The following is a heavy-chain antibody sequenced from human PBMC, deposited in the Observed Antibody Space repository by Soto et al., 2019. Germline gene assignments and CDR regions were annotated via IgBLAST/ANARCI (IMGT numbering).Heavy chain of an antibody. CDR2: IYYSGST. D-gene: IGHD2-15*01. CDR1: GGSISSGGYY. Sequence: QVQLQESGPGLVKPSQTLSLTCTVSGGSISSGGYYWSWIRQHPGKGLEWIGYIYYSGSTSYNPSRKSRVTISVDTSKNQFSLKLSSVTAADTAVYYCARDRVPYCSGGSCYLIESGMDVWGQGTTVTVSS. CDR3: ARDRVPYCSGGSCYLIESGMDV. J-gene: IGHJ6*02. V-gene: IGHV4-31*03.